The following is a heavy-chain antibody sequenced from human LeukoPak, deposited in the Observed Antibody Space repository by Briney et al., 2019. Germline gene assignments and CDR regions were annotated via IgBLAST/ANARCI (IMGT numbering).Heavy chain of an antibody. V-gene: IGHV4-59*01. CDR3: ARNGPSGYYDYFDY. Sequence: SETLSLTCAVSGGSISSYYWSWIRQPPGKGLEWIGYIYYSGSTNYNPSLKSRVTISVDTPKNQFSLKLSSVTAADTAVYYCARNGPSGYYDYFDYWGQGTLVTVSS. J-gene: IGHJ4*02. CDR2: IYYSGST. CDR1: GGSISSYY. D-gene: IGHD5-12*01.